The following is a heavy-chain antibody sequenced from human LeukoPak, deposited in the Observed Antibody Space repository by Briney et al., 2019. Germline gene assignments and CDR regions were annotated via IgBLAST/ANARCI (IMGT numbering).Heavy chain of an antibody. Sequence: HAGGSLRLSCAASGFTFSSHAMHWVRQAPGKGLEWVSGISWNSGSIGYADSVKGRFTISRDNAENSLYLQMNSLRAEDTALYYCAKEAYSSSSRPNPNYYYGMDVWGQGTTVTVSS. CDR1: GFTFSSHA. D-gene: IGHD6-6*01. CDR3: AKEAYSSSSRPNPNYYYGMDV. J-gene: IGHJ6*02. CDR2: ISWNSGSI. V-gene: IGHV3-9*01.